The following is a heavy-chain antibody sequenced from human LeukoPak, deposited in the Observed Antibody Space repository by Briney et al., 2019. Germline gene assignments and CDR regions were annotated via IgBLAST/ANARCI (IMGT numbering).Heavy chain of an antibody. D-gene: IGHD3-22*01. CDR1: GYTFSSYS. Sequence: GGSLRLSCAASGYTFSSYSIKWVRQAPGKGLEWVSSISVRSKYIYNAHSVRGRFSISSDDARDSLYLQMNSLRAEDTAVYYCVRLRRNSDTSGFYYYYDYWGEGTLATVSS. V-gene: IGHV3-21*01. J-gene: IGHJ4*02. CDR2: ISVRSKYI. CDR3: VRLRRNSDTSGFYYYYDY.